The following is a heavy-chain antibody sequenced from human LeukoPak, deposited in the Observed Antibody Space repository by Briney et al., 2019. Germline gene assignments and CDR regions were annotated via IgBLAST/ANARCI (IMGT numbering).Heavy chain of an antibody. CDR2: IYYSGTT. J-gene: IGHJ6*02. CDR3: ARDQRLGYYYYGMDV. V-gene: IGHV4-39*02. Sequence: PSETLSLTCTVSGGSISSDSNFFWGWIRQPPGKGLEWIGIIYYSGTTYYNPSLKSRVTIFVDTSKNLFSLRLTSVTAADTAVYYRARDQRLGYYYYGMDVWGQGTTVTVSS. CDR1: GGSISSDSNFF. D-gene: IGHD6-25*01.